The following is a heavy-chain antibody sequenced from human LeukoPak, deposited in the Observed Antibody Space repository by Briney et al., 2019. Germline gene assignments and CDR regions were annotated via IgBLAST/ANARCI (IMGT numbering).Heavy chain of an antibody. CDR1: GGSFSGYY. Sequence: SETLSLTCAVYGGSFSGYYWSWIRQPPGKGLEWIGEINHSGSTNYNPSLKSRVTISVDTSKNQFSLKLSSVTAADTAVYYCARHKWELRPFDYWGQGTLVTVSS. CDR3: ARHKWELRPFDY. CDR2: INHSGST. D-gene: IGHD1-26*01. V-gene: IGHV4-34*01. J-gene: IGHJ4*02.